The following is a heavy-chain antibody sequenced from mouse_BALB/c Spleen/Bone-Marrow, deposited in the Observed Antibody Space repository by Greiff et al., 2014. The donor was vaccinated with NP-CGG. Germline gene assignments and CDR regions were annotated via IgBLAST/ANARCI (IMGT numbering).Heavy chain of an antibody. CDR1: GYTFTSYW. J-gene: IGHJ3*01. V-gene: IGHV1-87*01. CDR3: ARGDYDYDDWFAY. Sequence: VQLQQSGAELARPGASGKLSCKASGYTFTSYWMQWVKQRPGRGLEWIGAIYPGDGDTRYTQKFKGKATLTADKSSSTAYMQLSRLASEDSAVYYCARGDYDYDDWFAYWGQGTLVTVSA. D-gene: IGHD2-4*01. CDR2: IYPGDGDT.